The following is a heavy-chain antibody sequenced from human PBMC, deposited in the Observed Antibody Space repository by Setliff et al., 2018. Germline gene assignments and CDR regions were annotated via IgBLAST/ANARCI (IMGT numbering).Heavy chain of an antibody. CDR2: ISPDSIHI. CDR1: GLSFRTFS. Sequence: GSLRLSCAASGLSFRTFSMHWVRQAPGKGLEWVSSISPDSIHIYYADSVKGRFTISRDNARDSLYLHMNSLGAEDTAVYYCARSPANGGHDAFDIWGQGTMVTVSS. J-gene: IGHJ3*02. D-gene: IGHD6-25*01. CDR3: ARSPANGGHDAFDI. V-gene: IGHV3-21*01.